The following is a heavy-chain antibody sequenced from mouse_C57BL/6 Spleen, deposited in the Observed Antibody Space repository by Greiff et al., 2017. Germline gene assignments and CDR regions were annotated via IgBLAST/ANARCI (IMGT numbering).Heavy chain of an antibody. Sequence: EVHLVESGGDLVKPGGSLKLSCAASGFTFSSYGMSWVRQTPDKRLEWVATISSGGSYTYYPDSVKGRFTISRDNAKNTLYLQMSSLKSEDTAMYYCARPTGTLHYFDYWGQGTTRTVSS. D-gene: IGHD4-1*01. CDR2: ISSGGSYT. V-gene: IGHV5-6*01. CDR1: GFTFSSYG. J-gene: IGHJ2*01. CDR3: ARPTGTLHYFDY.